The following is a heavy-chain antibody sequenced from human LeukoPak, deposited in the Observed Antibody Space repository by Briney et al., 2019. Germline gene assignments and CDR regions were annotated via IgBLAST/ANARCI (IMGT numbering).Heavy chain of an antibody. J-gene: IGHJ4*02. Sequence: SETLSLTCAVYGGSFSGYYWSWIRQPPGKELEWIGEINHSGSTNYNPSLKSRVTISVETSKNQFSLKLSSVTAADTAVYYCARDHTYYYDSSGFGYWGQGTLVTVSS. CDR3: ARDHTYYYDSSGFGY. D-gene: IGHD3-22*01. CDR2: INHSGST. V-gene: IGHV4-34*01. CDR1: GGSFSGYY.